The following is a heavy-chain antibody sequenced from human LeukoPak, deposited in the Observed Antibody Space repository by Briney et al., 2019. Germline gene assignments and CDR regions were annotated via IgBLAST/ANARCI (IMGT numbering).Heavy chain of an antibody. Sequence: GGSLRLSCAASGFTFSSYNMNWVRQAPGRGLEWVSDISSSGSTIYFADSVKGRFTISRDNAKNSLYLQMNSLRDEDTAVYYCARLEYYYVSGNYYKLFDYWGQGTLVTVCS. CDR1: GFTFSSYN. D-gene: IGHD3-10*01. CDR2: ISSSGSTI. J-gene: IGHJ4*02. V-gene: IGHV3-48*02. CDR3: ARLEYYYVSGNYYKLFDY.